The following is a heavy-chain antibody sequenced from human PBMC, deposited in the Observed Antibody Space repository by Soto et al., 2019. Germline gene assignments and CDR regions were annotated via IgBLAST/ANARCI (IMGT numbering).Heavy chain of an antibody. Sequence: QVTLKESGPVLVKPTETLTLTCSVSGFSLSNARMGVSWIRQPPGKALEWLAHIFSNDEKSYSTSLKSRLTITRDTSKSQVVLTMTNMDPVDTATYYCARHGRGVGARPLDYWGQGTLVTVSS. D-gene: IGHD1-26*01. CDR1: GFSLSNARMG. V-gene: IGHV2-26*01. CDR2: IFSNDEK. CDR3: ARHGRGVGARPLDY. J-gene: IGHJ4*02.